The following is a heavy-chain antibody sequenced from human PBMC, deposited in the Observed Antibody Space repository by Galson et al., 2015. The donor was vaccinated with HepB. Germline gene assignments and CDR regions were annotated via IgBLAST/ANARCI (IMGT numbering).Heavy chain of an antibody. CDR1: GYSFTSYW. D-gene: IGHD6-13*01. CDR3: AGHGGAIAAAAYNWFDP. J-gene: IGHJ5*02. CDR2: IDPSDSYT. Sequence: QSGAEVKKPGESLRISCKGSGYSFTSYWISWVRQMPGKGLEWMGRIDPSDSYTNYSPSFQGHVAISADKSISTAYLQWSSLKASDTAMYYCAGHGGAIAAAAYNWFDPWGQGTLVTVSS. V-gene: IGHV5-10-1*01.